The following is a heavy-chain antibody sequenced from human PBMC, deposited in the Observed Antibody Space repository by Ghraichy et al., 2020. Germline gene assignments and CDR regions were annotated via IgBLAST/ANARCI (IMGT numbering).Heavy chain of an antibody. V-gene: IGHV4-34*01. CDR1: GGSFSGYY. J-gene: IGHJ4*02. CDR3: ARVGRGNRRSERYFDY. D-gene: IGHD1-26*01. CDR2: INHSGST. Sequence: SETLSLTCAVYGGSFSGYYWSWIRQPPGKGLEWIGEINHSGSTNYNPSLKCRVTISVDTSKNQFSLKLSSVTAADTAVYYCARVGRGNRRSERYFDYWGQGTLVTVSS.